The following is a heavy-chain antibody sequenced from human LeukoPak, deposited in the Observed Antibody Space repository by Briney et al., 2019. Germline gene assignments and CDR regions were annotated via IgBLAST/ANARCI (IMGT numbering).Heavy chain of an antibody. CDR1: GFTFSSYW. CDR3: GRDIATAVDY. V-gene: IGHV3-74*01. D-gene: IGHD6-13*01. Sequence: QSGGSLRLSCTASGFTFSSYWMHWVRQAPGKGLVWVSRINSAGISTNYADSVKGRFTISRDNAKNTLYLQMNSLRAGDTAIYYCGRDIATAVDYWGLGTLVTVSS. CDR2: INSAGIST. J-gene: IGHJ4*02.